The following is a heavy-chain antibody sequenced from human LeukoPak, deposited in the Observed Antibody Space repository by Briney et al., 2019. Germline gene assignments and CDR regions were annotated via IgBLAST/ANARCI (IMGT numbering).Heavy chain of an antibody. V-gene: IGHV4-34*01. CDR1: GGSYSGYY. J-gene: IGHJ4*02. CDR2: IHHGGNT. D-gene: IGHD3-10*01. CDR3: AREFATSGPGPD. Sequence: PSETLSLTCAVYGGSYSGYYWTWIRQPPGKGLQWIGEIHHGGNTNYNPSLKSRVTISVDTSKNQFSLKLSSVTAADTAVYYCAREFATSGPGPDWGQGTLVTVSS.